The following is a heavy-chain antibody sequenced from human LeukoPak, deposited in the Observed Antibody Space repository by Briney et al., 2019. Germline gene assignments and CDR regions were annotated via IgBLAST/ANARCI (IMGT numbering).Heavy chain of an antibody. J-gene: IGHJ3*02. Sequence: SETLSLTCTVSGGSISSYYWSWIRQPPGKGLEWIGYIYYSGSTYYNPSLKSRVTISVDASKNQFSLKLSSVTAADTAVYYCARLTLIEVGATREDAFDIWGQGTMVTVSS. D-gene: IGHD1-26*01. CDR3: ARLTLIEVGATREDAFDI. V-gene: IGHV4-59*08. CDR1: GGSISSYY. CDR2: IYYSGST.